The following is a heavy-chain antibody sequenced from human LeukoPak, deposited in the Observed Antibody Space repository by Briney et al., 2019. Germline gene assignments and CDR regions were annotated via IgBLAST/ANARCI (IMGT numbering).Heavy chain of an antibody. V-gene: IGHV4-59*08. CDR1: GGSISSYY. CDR2: IYHTGSA. D-gene: IGHD2-2*01. Sequence: PPETLSLTCTVSGGSISSYYWSWIRQPPGKGLEWIANIYHTGSAHYNPSLKSRVTISVDTSKNQFSLKLSSVTAADTAVYYCARYCTSTTCILRGFDYWGQGTLATVSS. J-gene: IGHJ4*02. CDR3: ARYCTSTTCILRGFDY.